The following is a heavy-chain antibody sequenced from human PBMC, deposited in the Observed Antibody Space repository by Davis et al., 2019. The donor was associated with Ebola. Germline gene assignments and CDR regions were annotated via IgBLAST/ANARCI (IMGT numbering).Heavy chain of an antibody. Sequence: KVSCEGSGYSFTSYWISWVRQMPGKGLEWMGIIYPGDSDTRYSPSFQGQVTISADKSISTAYLQWSSLKASDTAMYYCARHKTSYGDYYYGMDVWGQGTTVTVSS. J-gene: IGHJ6*02. CDR3: ARHKTSYGDYYYGMDV. CDR2: IYPGDSDT. D-gene: IGHD1-26*01. CDR1: GYSFTSYW. V-gene: IGHV5-51*01.